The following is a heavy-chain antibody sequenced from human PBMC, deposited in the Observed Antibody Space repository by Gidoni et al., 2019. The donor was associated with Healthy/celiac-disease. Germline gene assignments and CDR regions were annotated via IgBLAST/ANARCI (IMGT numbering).Heavy chain of an antibody. V-gene: IGHV4-31*03. CDR1: GGSISSGGYD. CDR3: ARDAGGNSDY. J-gene: IGHJ4*02. Sequence: QVQLQESGPGRVKPSQTLSLTCTVSGGSISSGGYDWSWLRQHPGKGLELIGYIYYSGSTYYNPSLKSRVTISVDTSKNQFSLKLRSVTAADTAVYYCARDAGGNSDYWGQGTLVTVSS. D-gene: IGHD2-15*01. CDR2: IYYSGST.